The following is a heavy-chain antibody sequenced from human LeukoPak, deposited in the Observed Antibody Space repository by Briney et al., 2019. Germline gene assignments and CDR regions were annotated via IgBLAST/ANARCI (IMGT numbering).Heavy chain of an antibody. J-gene: IGHJ3*02. CDR3: ARDPLGGYCSGGSCYSDAFDI. V-gene: IGHV4-61*02. D-gene: IGHD2-15*01. Sequence: PSQTLPLTCTVSGGSISSGSYYWSWIRQPAGKGLEWIGRIYTSGSTNYNPSLKSRVTISVDTSKNQFSLKLSSVTAADTAVYYCARDPLGGYCSGGSCYSDAFDIWGQGTMVTVSS. CDR1: GGSISSGSYY. CDR2: IYTSGST.